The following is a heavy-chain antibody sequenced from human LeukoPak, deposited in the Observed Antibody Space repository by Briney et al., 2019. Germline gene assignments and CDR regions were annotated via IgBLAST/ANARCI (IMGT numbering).Heavy chain of an antibody. Sequence: PSETLSLTCTVSGGSISSSSYSWGWIRQPPGKGLEWIGSISSYSGSTYYNPSLKSRVTISVDTSKNQFSLKLRSVTAADTAVYYCARIRGRLAQLDYWGQGTLVTVSS. CDR3: ARIRGRLAQLDY. CDR2: ISSYSGST. D-gene: IGHD6-25*01. J-gene: IGHJ4*02. CDR1: GGSISSSSYS. V-gene: IGHV4-39*07.